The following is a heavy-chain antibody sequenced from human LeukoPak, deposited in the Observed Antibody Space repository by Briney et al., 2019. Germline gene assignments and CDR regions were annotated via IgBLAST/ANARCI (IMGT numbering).Heavy chain of an antibody. Sequence: SETLSLTCAVYGGSFSGYYWSWIRQPPGKGLEWIGEINHSGSTNYNPSLKSRVTISVDTSKNQFSLKLSSVTAADTAVCYCARGPTVTFFDYWGQGTLVTVSS. J-gene: IGHJ4*02. CDR3: ARGPTVTFFDY. CDR1: GGSFSGYY. V-gene: IGHV4-34*01. CDR2: INHSGST. D-gene: IGHD4-17*01.